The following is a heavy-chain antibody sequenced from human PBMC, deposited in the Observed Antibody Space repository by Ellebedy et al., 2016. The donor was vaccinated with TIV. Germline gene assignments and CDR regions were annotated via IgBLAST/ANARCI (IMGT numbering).Heavy chain of an antibody. V-gene: IGHV3-53*01. CDR1: GFTVSSNY. D-gene: IGHD3-22*01. CDR2: IYSGGST. CDR3: ARDTHYYDSSGYYYTDAFDI. J-gene: IGHJ3*02. Sequence: PGGSLRLSCAASGFTVSSNYMSWVRQAPGKGLEWVSVIYSGGSTDYADSVKGRFTISRDNSKNTLYLQMNSLRAEDTAVYYCARDTHYYDSSGYYYTDAFDIWGQGTMVTVSS.